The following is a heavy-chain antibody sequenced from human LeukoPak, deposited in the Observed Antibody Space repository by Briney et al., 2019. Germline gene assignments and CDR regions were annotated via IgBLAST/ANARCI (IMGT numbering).Heavy chain of an antibody. J-gene: IGHJ4*02. Sequence: GGPLRLSCSASGFTFSSYAMHWVRHAPGKGLEYVSAMSNNGGSTYYADSVKGRFTISRDNSKNTLYLQMSSLRVEDTAVYYCVRDPRNCGGDCYSGGYFDYWGQGTLVTVSS. CDR2: MSNNGGST. CDR1: GFTFSSYA. V-gene: IGHV3-64D*09. D-gene: IGHD2-21*02. CDR3: VRDPRNCGGDCYSGGYFDY.